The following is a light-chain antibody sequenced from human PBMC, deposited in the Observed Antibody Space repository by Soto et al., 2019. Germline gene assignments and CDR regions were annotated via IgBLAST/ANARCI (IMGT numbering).Light chain of an antibody. Sequence: NFMLTQPHSVSKSPGKTVTISCTRSSGSIASNYVQWYQQRPGSAPPTVIYEDNQRPSGVPDRFSGSIDSSSNSASLTISGLKTEDEADYYCQSYDSSDPYWVFGGGTKLTVL. V-gene: IGLV6-57*03. CDR2: EDN. CDR1: SGSIASNY. CDR3: QSYDSSDPYWV. J-gene: IGLJ3*02.